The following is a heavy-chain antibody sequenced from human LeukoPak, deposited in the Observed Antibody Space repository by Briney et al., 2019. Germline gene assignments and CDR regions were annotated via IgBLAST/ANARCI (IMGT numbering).Heavy chain of an antibody. J-gene: IGHJ4*02. CDR1: GFTFSNYG. CDR2: ISGSGGST. V-gene: IGHV3-23*01. Sequence: GGSLRLSCAASGFTFSNYGMHWVRQAPGKGLEWVSAISGSGGSTYYADSVKGRFTISRDNSKNTLYLQMNSLRAEDTAVYYCAKAPNYYGSGSYDYWGQGTLVTVSS. CDR3: AKAPNYYGSGSYDY. D-gene: IGHD3-10*01.